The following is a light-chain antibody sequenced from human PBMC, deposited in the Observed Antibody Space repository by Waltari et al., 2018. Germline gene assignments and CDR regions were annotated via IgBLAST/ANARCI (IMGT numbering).Light chain of an antibody. V-gene: IGLV4-69*01. CDR1: SGHSSNI. J-gene: IGLJ3*02. Sequence: QLVLTQSPSASASLGASVKLTCPLSSGHSSNIIAWHQQQPEKGPRYLMKVNSDGSHSKGDGIPDRFSGSSSGAERYLTIASLQSEDEADYYCQTGGHGTWVFGGGTKLTVL. CDR3: QTGGHGTWV. CDR2: VNSDGSH.